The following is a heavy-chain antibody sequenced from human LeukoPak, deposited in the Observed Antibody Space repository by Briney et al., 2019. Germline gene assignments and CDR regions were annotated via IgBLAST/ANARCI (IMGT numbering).Heavy chain of an antibody. CDR1: GDSLGSGMYY. Sequence: PSETLSLTCTVSGDSLGSGMYYWGWLRQAPGKGLEWIGYIYYSGSTNYNPSLKCRVTISVDTSKNQFALKLSSVTAADTAVYYCARDYGVFFDYCGQGTLVTVSS. V-gene: IGHV4-61*01. CDR2: IYYSGST. J-gene: IGHJ4*02. D-gene: IGHD4-17*01. CDR3: ARDYGVFFDY.